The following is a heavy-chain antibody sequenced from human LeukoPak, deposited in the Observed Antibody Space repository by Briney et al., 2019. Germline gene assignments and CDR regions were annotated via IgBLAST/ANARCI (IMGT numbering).Heavy chain of an antibody. D-gene: IGHD2-8*02. J-gene: IGHJ3*02. CDR2: ISSSGSTI. CDR1: GFTFSDYY. Sequence: GGSLRLSCAASGFTFSDYYMSWIRQAPGKGLEWVSYISSSGSTIYYADSVKGRFTISRDNAKNSLYLQMNSLRAEDTAVYYCARDPTLLWWAAFDIWGQGTMVTVSS. V-gene: IGHV3-11*01. CDR3: ARDPTLLWWAAFDI.